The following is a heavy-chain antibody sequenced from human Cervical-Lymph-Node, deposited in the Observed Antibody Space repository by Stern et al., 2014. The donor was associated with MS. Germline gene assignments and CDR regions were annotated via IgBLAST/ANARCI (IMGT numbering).Heavy chain of an antibody. J-gene: IGHJ5*02. V-gene: IGHV2-26*01. Sequence: QVTLRESGPVLVKPTETLTLTCTVSGFSLSNARMGVSWIRQPPGKALEWLARIFSNDEKSYSTSLKSRLTISKDTSKSQVVLTMTNMDPVDTATYYCARIPGSSGWYRAEWFDPWGQGTLVTVSS. CDR2: IFSNDEK. CDR3: ARIPGSSGWYRAEWFDP. CDR1: GFSLSNARMG. D-gene: IGHD6-19*01.